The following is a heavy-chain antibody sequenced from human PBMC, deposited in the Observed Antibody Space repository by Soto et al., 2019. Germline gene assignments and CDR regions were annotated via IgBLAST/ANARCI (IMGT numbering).Heavy chain of an antibody. CDR2: ISYDGSNK. D-gene: IGHD3-22*01. CDR1: GFTFSSHA. J-gene: IGHJ4*02. Sequence: PGGSLRLSCAASGFTFSSHAMHWVRQAPGKGLEWVAVISYDGSNKYYADSVKGRFTISRDNSKNTLYLQMNSLRAEDTAVYYCARMYYYDSSGPPFDYWGQGTLVTVSS. CDR3: ARMYYYDSSGPPFDY. V-gene: IGHV3-30-3*01.